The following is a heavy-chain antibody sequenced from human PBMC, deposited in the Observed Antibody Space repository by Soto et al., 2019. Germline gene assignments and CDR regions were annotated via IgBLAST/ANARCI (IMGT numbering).Heavy chain of an antibody. D-gene: IGHD5-12*01. CDR2: IIPIFGTA. V-gene: IGHV1-69*06. J-gene: IGHJ6*02. CDR3: ARVQENIAATFPYYYGMDV. Sequence: KVSCKASGGTFSSYAISWVRQAPGQGLEWMGGIIPIFGTANYAQKFQGRVTITADKSTSTAYMELSSLRSEDTAVYYCARVQENIAATFPYYYGMDVWGQGTTVTVSS. CDR1: GGTFSSYA.